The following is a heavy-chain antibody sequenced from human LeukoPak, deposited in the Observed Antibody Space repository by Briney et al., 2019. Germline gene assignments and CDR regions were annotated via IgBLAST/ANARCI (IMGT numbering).Heavy chain of an antibody. Sequence: ASVKVSCKASGYTFTGCYMHWVRQAPGQGLEWMGWINPNSGGTNYAQKFQGRVTMTRDTSISTAYMELSRLRSDDTAVYYCARGGDIVVVPAALEVWGQGTTVTVSS. J-gene: IGHJ6*02. CDR1: GYTFTGCY. D-gene: IGHD2-2*01. V-gene: IGHV1-2*02. CDR3: ARGGDIVVVPAALEV. CDR2: INPNSGGT.